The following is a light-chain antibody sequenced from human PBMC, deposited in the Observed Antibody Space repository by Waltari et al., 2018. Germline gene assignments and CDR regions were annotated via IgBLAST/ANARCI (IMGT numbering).Light chain of an antibody. Sequence: QSALTQPASVSGSPGQSITISCTGTTSDVGSYNLFSWYQQTPGKAPKVIIYEGNKRPSGVSDRFSGSKSGNTASLTISGLQAEDEADYYCCSYTGTTTPRLFGGGTKLTVL. CDR1: TSDVGSYNL. CDR2: EGN. J-gene: IGLJ3*02. CDR3: CSYTGTTTPRL. V-gene: IGLV2-23*01.